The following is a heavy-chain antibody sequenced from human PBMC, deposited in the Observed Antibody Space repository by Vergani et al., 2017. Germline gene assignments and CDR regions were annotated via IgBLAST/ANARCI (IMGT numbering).Heavy chain of an antibody. Sequence: QLQLQESGPGLVKPSETLSLTCTVSGGSISSSSYYWGWIRQPQGKGLEWIGSIYYSGSTYYNPSLKSRVTISVDTSKNQFSLKLSSVTAADTAVYYCASYSFREQQLGRGGAFDIWGQGTMVTVSS. V-gene: IGHV4-39*01. CDR2: IYYSGST. CDR1: GGSISSSSYY. J-gene: IGHJ3*02. CDR3: ASYSFREQQLGRGGAFDI. D-gene: IGHD6-13*01.